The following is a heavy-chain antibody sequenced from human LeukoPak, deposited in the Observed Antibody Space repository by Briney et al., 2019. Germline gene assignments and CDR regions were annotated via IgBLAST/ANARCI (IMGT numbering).Heavy chain of an antibody. CDR1: GGSISSGDYY. D-gene: IGHD1-7*01. V-gene: IGHV4-30-4*01. CDR3: AREGKNLGAFDI. Sequence: KPSETLSLTCTVSGGSISSGDYYWSWIRQPPGKGLEWIGYIYYSGSTYYNPSLKSRVTISVDTSKNQFSLKLSSVTAADTAVYYCAREGKNLGAFDIWGQGTMVTVSS. CDR2: IYYSGST. J-gene: IGHJ3*02.